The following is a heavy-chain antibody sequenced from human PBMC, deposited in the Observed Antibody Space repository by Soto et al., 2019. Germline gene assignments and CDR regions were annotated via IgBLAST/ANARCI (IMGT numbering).Heavy chain of an antibody. D-gene: IGHD2-15*01. Sequence: GGSLRLSCAASGFTFSSYSMNWVRQAPGKGLEWVSSISSSSSYIYYADSVKGRFTISRDNAKNSLYLQMNSLRAEDTAVYYCARDGEPCSGGSCYSNYYMDVWGKGTTVTVSS. CDR2: ISSSSSYI. V-gene: IGHV3-21*01. J-gene: IGHJ6*03. CDR1: GFTFSSYS. CDR3: ARDGEPCSGGSCYSNYYMDV.